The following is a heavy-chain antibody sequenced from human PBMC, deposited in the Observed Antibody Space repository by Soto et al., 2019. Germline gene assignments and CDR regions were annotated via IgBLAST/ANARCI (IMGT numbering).Heavy chain of an antibody. CDR1: GFTFSSYS. CDR2: ISSSSSYI. D-gene: IGHD1-7*01. V-gene: IGHV3-21*01. CDR3: ARDGYNWNYSTGYYYYMDV. Sequence: GGSLRLSCAASGFTFSSYSMNWVRQAPGKGLEWVSSISSSSSYIYYADSVKGRFTISRDNAKNSLYLQMNSLRAEDTAVYYCARDGYNWNYSTGYYYYMDVWGKGTTVTVSS. J-gene: IGHJ6*03.